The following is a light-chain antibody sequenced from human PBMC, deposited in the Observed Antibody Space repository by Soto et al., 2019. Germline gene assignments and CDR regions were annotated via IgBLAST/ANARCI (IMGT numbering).Light chain of an antibody. J-gene: IGLJ1*01. CDR3: ISYTGSSTSYV. V-gene: IGLV2-14*01. CDR2: GVS. Sequence: QSALTQPASVSGSPGQSITISCSGTRSDIGSYNYVAWYQQFPGKTPKILIYGVSNRPSGVSSRFSGSKSGNTASLTISGLQAEDEADYYCISYTGSSTSYVFGSGPKVTV. CDR1: RSDIGSYNY.